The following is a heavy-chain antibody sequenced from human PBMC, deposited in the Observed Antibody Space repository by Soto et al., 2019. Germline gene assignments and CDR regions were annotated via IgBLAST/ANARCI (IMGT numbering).Heavy chain of an antibody. J-gene: IGHJ5*02. CDR1: GDSINSYY. V-gene: IGHV4-59*01. CDR3: ARRWGELSLDPWESWFDP. CDR2: IYYSGNT. Sequence: SETLSLTCTVSGDSINSYYWSWIRQPPGKGLEWIGYIYYSGNTNYNPSLKSRVTISVDTSKTQFSLKLTSVTAADTAVYYCARRWGELSLDPWESWFDPWGQGTLVTVS. D-gene: IGHD3-16*02.